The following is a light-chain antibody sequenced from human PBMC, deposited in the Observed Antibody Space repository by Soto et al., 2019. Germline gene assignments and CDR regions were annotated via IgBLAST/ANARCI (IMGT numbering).Light chain of an antibody. Sequence: EIVLTQSPGTVSLSPGERATLSCRASESVSGSDLTWYQQRLGQAPRLLMYGTSGRATGIPDRFSVSGSGTDFTLTISRLEPEDFAVYYCQQYGSSGTFGQGTKVDIK. J-gene: IGKJ1*01. CDR2: GTS. V-gene: IGKV3-20*01. CDR3: QQYGSSGT. CDR1: ESVSGSD.